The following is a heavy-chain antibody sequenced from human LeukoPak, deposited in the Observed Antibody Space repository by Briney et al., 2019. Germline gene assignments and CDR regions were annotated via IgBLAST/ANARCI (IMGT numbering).Heavy chain of an antibody. CDR1: GCTLSSYA. J-gene: IGHJ4*02. Sequence: SLKVSCKASGCTLSSYAINWVRQDPGQGLEWMGGINPIFGTANYAQKFQGRVTITADESTSTAYMELNSLRSEDTAVYYCARASLDYVWGTYRYPTDYWGQGTLVTVSS. D-gene: IGHD3-16*02. CDR3: ARASLDYVWGTYRYPTDY. CDR2: INPIFGTA. V-gene: IGHV1-69*13.